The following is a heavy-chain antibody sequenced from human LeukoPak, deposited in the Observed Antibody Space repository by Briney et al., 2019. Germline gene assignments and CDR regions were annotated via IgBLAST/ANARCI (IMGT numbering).Heavy chain of an antibody. V-gene: IGHV1-2*06. J-gene: IGHJ6*02. CDR1: GYTLTELS. D-gene: IGHD5-18*01. CDR2: INPNSGGT. CDR3: ARPSYSSYGMDV. Sequence: GASVKVSCKVSGYTLTELSMHWVRQAPGQGLEWMGRINPNSGGTNYAQKFQGRVTMTRDTSISTAYMELSRLRSDDTAVYYCARPSYSSYGMDVWGQGTTVTVSS.